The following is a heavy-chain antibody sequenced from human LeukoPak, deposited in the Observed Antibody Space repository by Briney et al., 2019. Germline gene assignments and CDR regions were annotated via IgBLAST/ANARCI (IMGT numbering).Heavy chain of an antibody. CDR2: ISYDGSNK. CDR3: AREGVSGWYGVDY. CDR1: GFTFSSYA. V-gene: IGHV3-30*04. Sequence: GGSLRLSCAASGFTFSSYAMHWVRRAPGKGLEWVAVISYDGSNKYYADSVKGRFTISRDNSKNTLYLQMNSLRAEDTAVYYCAREGVSGWYGVDYWGQGTLVTVSS. J-gene: IGHJ4*02. D-gene: IGHD6-19*01.